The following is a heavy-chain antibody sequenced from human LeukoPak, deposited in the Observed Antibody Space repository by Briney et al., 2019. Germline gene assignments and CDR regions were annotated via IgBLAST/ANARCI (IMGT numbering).Heavy chain of an antibody. CDR3: AKCSASYYNDAFDI. V-gene: IGHV3-23*01. CDR2: IRGGGGVT. Sequence: GGSLRLSCAASGFTFDNYAMNWVRPAPGKGLEWLAYIRGGGGVTSYSDSVKDRFTISRDNSKNTLYLHMNSLRAEDTAIYYCAKCSASYYNDAFDIWGRGTMVTVSS. J-gene: IGHJ3*02. D-gene: IGHD3-10*01. CDR1: GFTFDNYA.